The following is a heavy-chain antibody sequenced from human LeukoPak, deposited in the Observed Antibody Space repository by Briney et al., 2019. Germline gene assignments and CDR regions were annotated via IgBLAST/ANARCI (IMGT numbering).Heavy chain of an antibody. CDR1: GFKFSIYE. J-gene: IGHJ6*04. V-gene: IGHV3-48*03. CDR3: AELGITMIGGV. D-gene: IGHD3-10*02. Sequence: GGSLRLSCAASGFKFSIYEMSWVRQSPGKGLEWLAYISSGGRDIFYADSVKGRFTISRDNAKNSLYLQMNSLRAEDTAVYYCAELGITMIGGVWGKGTTVTISS. CDR2: ISSGGRDI.